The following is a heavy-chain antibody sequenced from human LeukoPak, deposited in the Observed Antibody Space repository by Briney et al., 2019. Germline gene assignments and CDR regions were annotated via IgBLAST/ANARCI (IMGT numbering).Heavy chain of an antibody. V-gene: IGHV4-59*08. Sequence: SETLSLTCTISGDSISGSYWSWIRQPPGKGLEWIGYIYYTGSTNYNPSLKSRVTISVDTSKNQFSLKLSSVTAADTAMYYCARRSGVTGLDYWGQGTLVTVSS. CDR1: GDSISGSY. J-gene: IGHJ4*02. D-gene: IGHD2-21*02. CDR2: IYYTGST. CDR3: ARRSGVTGLDY.